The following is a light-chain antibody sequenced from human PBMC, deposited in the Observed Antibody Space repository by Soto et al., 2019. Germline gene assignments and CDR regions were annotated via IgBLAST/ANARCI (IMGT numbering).Light chain of an antibody. Sequence: SYELTQPPSVSVAPGQTASIPCGANHIGSNSVHWYQQKPAQAPVLVVYSDSDRPSGIPDRFSGSNSGNTATLTISRVEAGDEADYYCQVWDSSSHQVVFGGGTKLTVL. CDR3: QVWDSSSHQVV. J-gene: IGLJ3*02. CDR2: SDS. CDR1: HIGSNS. V-gene: IGLV3-21*02.